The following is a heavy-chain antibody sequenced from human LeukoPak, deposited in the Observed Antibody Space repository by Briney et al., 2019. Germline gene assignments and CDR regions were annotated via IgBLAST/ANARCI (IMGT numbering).Heavy chain of an antibody. CDR2: IIPIFGTA. J-gene: IGHJ6*02. CDR3: ARYYDSSGYSYYYYGMDV. V-gene: IGHV1-69*13. CDR1: GGTFSSYA. D-gene: IGHD3-22*01. Sequence: ASVKVSCTASGGTFSSYAISWVRQAPGQGLEWMGGIIPIFGTANYAQKFQGRVTITADESTSTAYMELSSLRSEDTAVYYCARYYDSSGYSYYYYGMDVWGQGTTVTVSS.